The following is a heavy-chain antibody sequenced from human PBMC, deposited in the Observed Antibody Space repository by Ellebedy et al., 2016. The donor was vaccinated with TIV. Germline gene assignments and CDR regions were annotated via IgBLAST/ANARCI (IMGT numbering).Heavy chain of an antibody. Sequence: PGGSLRLSCAASGFTFRSFAMSWVRQAPGKGLEWVSEISRSGETTYYGDSVKGRFTMSRDNSKNTTFLQMNSLRPEDTGVYYGAKWGSISHQYLDSWGQGALVTVSS. V-gene: IGHV3-23*01. CDR1: GFTFRSFA. CDR2: ISRSGETT. J-gene: IGHJ4*02. CDR3: AKWGSISHQYLDS. D-gene: IGHD3-16*01.